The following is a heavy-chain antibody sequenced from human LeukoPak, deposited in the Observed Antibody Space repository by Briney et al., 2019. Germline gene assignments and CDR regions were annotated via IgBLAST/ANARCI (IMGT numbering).Heavy chain of an antibody. CDR1: GFTFSSYG. J-gene: IGHJ4*02. CDR2: ISYDGSNK. V-gene: IGHV3-30*18. Sequence: GGSLRLSCAASGFTFSSYGMHWGRQAPGKWLEWVAVISYDGSNKYYADSVKGRFTISRDNSKNTLYLQMNSLRAEDTAVYYCAKDQCGGDCYYFDYWGQGTLVTVSS. CDR3: AKDQCGGDCYYFDY. D-gene: IGHD2-21*02.